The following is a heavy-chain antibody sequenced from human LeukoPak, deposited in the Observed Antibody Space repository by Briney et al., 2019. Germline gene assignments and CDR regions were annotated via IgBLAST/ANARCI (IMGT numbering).Heavy chain of an antibody. D-gene: IGHD3-22*01. CDR1: GFTFTSSA. Sequence: GTSVKVSCKASGFTFTSSAVQWVRQARGHRLEWIGWIVVGSGNTNYAQKFQERVTITRDMSTSTAYMELSSLRSEDTAVYYCAADQYYYDSSGYSYYFDYWGQGTLVTVSS. V-gene: IGHV1-58*01. J-gene: IGHJ4*02. CDR3: AADQYYYDSSGYSYYFDY. CDR2: IVVGSGNT.